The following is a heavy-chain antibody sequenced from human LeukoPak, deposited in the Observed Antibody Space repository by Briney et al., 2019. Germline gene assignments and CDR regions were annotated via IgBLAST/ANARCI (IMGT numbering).Heavy chain of an antibody. Sequence: GGSLRLSCAASGFTFSSYGMHWVRQAPGKGLEWVAVIWYDGSNKYYADSVKGRFTISRDNSKNTLYLQMNSLRAEDTAVYYCAREGYAVGDYYGSGGYYFDYWGQGTLVTVSS. J-gene: IGHJ4*02. V-gene: IGHV3-33*01. D-gene: IGHD3-10*01. CDR1: GFTFSSYG. CDR2: IWYDGSNK. CDR3: AREGYAVGDYYGSGGYYFDY.